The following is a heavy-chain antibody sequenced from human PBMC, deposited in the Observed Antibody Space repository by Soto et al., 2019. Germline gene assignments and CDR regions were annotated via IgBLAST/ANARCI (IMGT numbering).Heavy chain of an antibody. CDR2: IIPIFGTA. J-gene: IGHJ5*02. V-gene: IGHV1-69*13. Sequence: GPSVKVSCKASGGTFSSYAISWVRQAPGQGLEWMGGIIPIFGTANYAQKFQGRVTITADESTSTAYMELSSLRSEDTAVYYCAVGTGTTPAHWFDPWGQGTLVTVSS. D-gene: IGHD1-1*01. CDR3: AVGTGTTPAHWFDP. CDR1: GGTFSSYA.